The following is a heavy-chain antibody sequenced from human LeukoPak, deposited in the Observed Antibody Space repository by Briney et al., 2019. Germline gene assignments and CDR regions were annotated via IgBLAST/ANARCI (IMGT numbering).Heavy chain of an antibody. CDR1: GYSLTSYW. V-gene: IGHV5-51*01. Sequence: GESLKISCKGSGYSLTSYWIGWVRQMPGKGLEWMGIIYPGDSDTRYSPSFQGQVTISADKSISTAYLQWSSLKASDTAMYYCAYCSGGSCYSGVLFDYWGQGTLVTVSS. CDR2: IYPGDSDT. J-gene: IGHJ4*02. D-gene: IGHD2-15*01. CDR3: AYCSGGSCYSGVLFDY.